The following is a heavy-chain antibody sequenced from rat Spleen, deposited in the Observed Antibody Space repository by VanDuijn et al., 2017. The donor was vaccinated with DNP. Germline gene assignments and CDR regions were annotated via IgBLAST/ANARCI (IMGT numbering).Heavy chain of an antibody. CDR1: GFTFSNSD. Sequence: EVQLVESGGGLVQPGRSLKLSCVASGFTFSNSDMAWVRQAPTKGLEWVASISISGGQTFYADPVKGRFTISRDNAKNTLYLQMNSLKSEDTATYYCTRQYYYSGDDNWFAYWGQGTLVTVSS. CDR2: ISISGGQT. V-gene: IGHV5S13*01. D-gene: IGHD1-1*01. J-gene: IGHJ3*01. CDR3: TRQYYYSGDDNWFAY.